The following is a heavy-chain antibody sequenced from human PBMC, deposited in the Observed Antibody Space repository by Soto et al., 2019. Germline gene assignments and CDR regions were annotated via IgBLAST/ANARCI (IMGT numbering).Heavy chain of an antibody. Sequence: QLQLQESGPGLVKPSETLSLTCTVSSAPVSSTTYTWGWIRQPPGKGLAWVASVYYGGRSYYNPSLNSRVTISVDPSKNQFSLKMTSVTAADTAVYYGARLNGYCIRGSCHGHYAMDVWGQGTTVTVSS. CDR3: ARLNGYCIRGSCHGHYAMDV. D-gene: IGHD2-15*01. CDR2: VYYGGRS. J-gene: IGHJ6*02. CDR1: SAPVSSTTYT. V-gene: IGHV4-39*01.